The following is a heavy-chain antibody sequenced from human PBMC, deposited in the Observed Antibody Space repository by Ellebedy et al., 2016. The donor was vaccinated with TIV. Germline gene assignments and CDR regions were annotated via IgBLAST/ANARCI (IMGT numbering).Heavy chain of an antibody. J-gene: IGHJ4*02. D-gene: IGHD4-23*01. Sequence: KFQGRVTITRDKSTSTAYMELSSLRSEDTAVYYCARDMNTVVTGAYYFDYWGQGTLVTVSS. CDR3: ARDMNTVVTGAYYFDY. V-gene: IGHV1-69*04.